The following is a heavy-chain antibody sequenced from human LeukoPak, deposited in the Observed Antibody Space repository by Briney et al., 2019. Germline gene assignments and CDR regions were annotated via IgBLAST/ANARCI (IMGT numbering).Heavy chain of an antibody. CDR1: GGSISSGGYY. D-gene: IGHD3-3*01. CDR3: ARNRVTIFGADAFGI. V-gene: IGHV4-31*03. J-gene: IGHJ3*02. Sequence: SETLSLTCTVSGGSISSGGYYWSWIRQHPGKGLEWIGYIYYSGSTYYNPSLKSRVTISVDTSKNQFSLKLSSVTAADTAVYYCARNRVTIFGADAFGIWGQGTMVTVSS. CDR2: IYYSGST.